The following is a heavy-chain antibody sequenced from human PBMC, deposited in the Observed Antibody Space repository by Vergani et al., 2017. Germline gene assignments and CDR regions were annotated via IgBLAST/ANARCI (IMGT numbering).Heavy chain of an antibody. J-gene: IGHJ5*02. CDR3: ARDRQTDYGDYPNWFDP. Sequence: VQLVESGGGVVQPGRSLRLSCAASGFTFSSYAMHWVRQAPGRGLEWVAVIYSGGSTYYADPVKGRFTISRDNSKNTLYLQMNSLRAEDTAVYYCARDRQTDYGDYPNWFDPWGQGTLVTVSS. D-gene: IGHD4-17*01. CDR1: GFTFSSYA. V-gene: IGHV3-66*01. CDR2: IYSGGST.